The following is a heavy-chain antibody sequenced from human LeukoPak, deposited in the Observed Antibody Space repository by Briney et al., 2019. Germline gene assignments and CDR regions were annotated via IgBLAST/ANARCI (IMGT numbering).Heavy chain of an antibody. J-gene: IGHJ4*02. D-gene: IGHD3-22*01. CDR1: GFTFSSYA. CDR3: AREGSYYYDSSGFGLGFLEYYFDY. V-gene: IGHV3-30-3*01. CDR2: ISYDGSNK. Sequence: GRSLRLSCAASGFTFSSYAMHWVRQAPGKGLEWVAVISYDGSNKYYADSVKGRFTIPRDNSKNTLYLQMNSLRAEDTAVYYCAREGSYYYDSSGFGLGFLEYYFDYWGQGTLVTVSS.